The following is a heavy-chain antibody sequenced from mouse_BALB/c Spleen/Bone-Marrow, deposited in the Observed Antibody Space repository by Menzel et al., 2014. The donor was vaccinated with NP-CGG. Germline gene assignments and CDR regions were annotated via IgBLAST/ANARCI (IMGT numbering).Heavy chain of an antibody. CDR1: GYNFTSYW. Sequence: QVQLQQSGAELVKPGTSVKLSCKASGYNFTSYWINWVKLRPGQGLEWIGDIYPGSGSTNYNEKFKSKATLTVDTSSSTAYMQLSSLASEDSALYYCARVRFYCDYAFAYWGQGTLVTVSA. J-gene: IGHJ3*01. D-gene: IGHD2-4*01. CDR3: ARVRFYCDYAFAY. CDR2: IYPGSGST. V-gene: IGHV1-55*01.